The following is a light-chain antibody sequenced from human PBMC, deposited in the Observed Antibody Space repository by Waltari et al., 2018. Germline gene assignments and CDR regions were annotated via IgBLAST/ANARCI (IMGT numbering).Light chain of an antibody. CDR3: QKYGTLPAT. V-gene: IGKV3-20*01. Sequence: DIVLTQSPGTLSLSPGERATLSCRASQSVSRYLAWYQQKPGQAPRLLIYDASIRASGIPDRVSGSGSGTDFSLTISRLEPEDFAVYYCQKYGTLPATFGQGTKVQMK. J-gene: IGKJ1*01. CDR2: DAS. CDR1: QSVSRY.